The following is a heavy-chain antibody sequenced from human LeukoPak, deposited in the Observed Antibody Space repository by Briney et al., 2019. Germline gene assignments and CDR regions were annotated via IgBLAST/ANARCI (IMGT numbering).Heavy chain of an antibody. Sequence: GGSLRLSCAASGFTFSDYYMSWIRQAPGKGLEWVSYISSSGGTIYYADSVKGRFTISRDNAKNSLYLQMNSLRAEDTAVYYCARAAVYSSSWDFDYWGQGTLVTVSS. J-gene: IGHJ4*02. CDR3: ARAAVYSSSWDFDY. CDR2: ISSSGGTI. CDR1: GFTFSDYY. D-gene: IGHD6-13*01. V-gene: IGHV3-11*01.